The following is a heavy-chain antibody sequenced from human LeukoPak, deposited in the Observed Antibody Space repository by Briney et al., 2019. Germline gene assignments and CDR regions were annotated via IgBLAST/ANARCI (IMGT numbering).Heavy chain of an antibody. V-gene: IGHV4-34*01. CDR2: INHSGST. D-gene: IGHD4-17*01. J-gene: IGHJ4*02. CDR1: GGSFSGYY. Sequence: ETLSLTCAVYGGSFSGYYWSWIRQPPGKGLEWIGEINHSGSTNYNPSLKSRVTISVDTSKNQFSLKLSSVTAADTAVYYCARGTRPTTATTFDYWGQGTLVAVSS. CDR3: ARGTRPTTATTFDY.